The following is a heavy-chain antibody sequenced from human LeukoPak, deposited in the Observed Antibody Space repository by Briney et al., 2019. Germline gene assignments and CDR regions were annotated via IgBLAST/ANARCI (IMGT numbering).Heavy chain of an antibody. CDR3: AKEPLIQLLGYYFDY. V-gene: IGHV3-23*01. D-gene: IGHD5-18*01. CDR2: ISGSGGST. Sequence: PGGSLRLPCAASGFTFSSYAMSWVRQAPGKGLEWVSAISGSGGSTYYADSVKGRFTISRDNSKNTLYLQMNSLRAEDTAVYYCAKEPLIQLLGYYFDYWGQGTLVTVSS. J-gene: IGHJ4*02. CDR1: GFTFSSYA.